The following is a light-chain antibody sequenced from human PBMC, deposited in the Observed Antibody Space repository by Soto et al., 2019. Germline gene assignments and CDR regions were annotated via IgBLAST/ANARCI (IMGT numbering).Light chain of an antibody. CDR1: QSISIC. CDR2: AAS. J-gene: IGKJ1*01. V-gene: IGKV1-39*01. Sequence: IQVTQSQTSLSASVGDRVTITCRASQSISICLNWYQQKLGKAPKRLIYAASSLQSGVPSRFSGSGSGTDFTLTISSLQPEDFATYYCQQSYSTPLWTFGQGTKV. CDR3: QQSYSTPLWT.